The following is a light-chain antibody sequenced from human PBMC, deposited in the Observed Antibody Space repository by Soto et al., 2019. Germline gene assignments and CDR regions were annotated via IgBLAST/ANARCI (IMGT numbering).Light chain of an antibody. Sequence: EIQMTQSPSSVSASVGDRVTITCRASQGISTWLAWYQQKAGKAPNLLIYGASNLQSGVPSRFSGSGSGTDFTLTISSLQPEDFATYYCQQSYSTPITFGQGTRLEIK. CDR3: QQSYSTPIT. CDR2: GAS. CDR1: QGISTW. J-gene: IGKJ5*01. V-gene: IGKV1-12*01.